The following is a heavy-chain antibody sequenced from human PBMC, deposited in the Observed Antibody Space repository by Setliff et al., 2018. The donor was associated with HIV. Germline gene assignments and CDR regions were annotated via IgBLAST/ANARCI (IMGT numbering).Heavy chain of an antibody. V-gene: IGHV3-30*07. D-gene: IGHD5-12*01. Sequence: PGGSLRLSCAVSAFTFSTFAMHWVRQAPGKGPEWVGVISNDGSDQRYAESVKGRFTISRDNAKNTLYLQMNSLRAEDTAVYYCARVVGYSGYDFGYMDVWGKGTTVTVSS. CDR1: AFTFSTFA. CDR3: ARVVGYSGYDFGYMDV. CDR2: ISNDGSDQ. J-gene: IGHJ6*03.